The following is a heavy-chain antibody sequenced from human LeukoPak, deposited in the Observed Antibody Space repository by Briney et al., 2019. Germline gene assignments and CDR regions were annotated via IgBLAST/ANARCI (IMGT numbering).Heavy chain of an antibody. D-gene: IGHD3-3*02. CDR2: INYNGAIT. CDR1: GFTFVDYG. CDR3: ARDRLGPSFSVSHFDL. J-gene: IGHJ4*02. Sequence: GGSLRLSCATSGFTFVDYGLSWVRRAPGKGLEWLCAINYNGAITDYADSVKGRFTISRDIAKNSLYLRMDSLRAEDTALYYCARDRLGPSFSVSHFDLWGQGTLVTVSS. V-gene: IGHV3-20*04.